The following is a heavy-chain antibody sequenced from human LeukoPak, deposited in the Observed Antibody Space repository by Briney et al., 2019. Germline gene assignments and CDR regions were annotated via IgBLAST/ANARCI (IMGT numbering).Heavy chain of an antibody. CDR2: IYFSGTT. CDR1: GGSISYYY. Sequence: SETLSLTCAVSGGSISYYYWSWIRQSPGKGLGWIGYIYFSGTTNYNPSLKGRVTISVDTSKNQFSLQLRSVTAADTAVYYCAREDPQTTVPEGMDVWGQGTTVTVSS. D-gene: IGHD4-17*01. CDR3: AREDPQTTVPEGMDV. V-gene: IGHV4-59*01. J-gene: IGHJ6*02.